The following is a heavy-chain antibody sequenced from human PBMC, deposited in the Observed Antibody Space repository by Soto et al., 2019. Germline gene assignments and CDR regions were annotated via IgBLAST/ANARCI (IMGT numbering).Heavy chain of an antibody. D-gene: IGHD3-3*01. CDR3: AKASSDFSAAVDN. Sequence: EVQLLESGGGLVQPGGSLRLSCAASGFSFSSYAMVWVRQAPGKGLEWVSVISARGGSLYFVESVKGRFTISRDNSKKVLSLEMNSLRPEATATYCCAKASSDFSAAVDNWGQGTLVVVSS. CDR2: ISARGGSL. CDR1: GFSFSSYA. J-gene: IGHJ4*02. V-gene: IGHV3-23*01.